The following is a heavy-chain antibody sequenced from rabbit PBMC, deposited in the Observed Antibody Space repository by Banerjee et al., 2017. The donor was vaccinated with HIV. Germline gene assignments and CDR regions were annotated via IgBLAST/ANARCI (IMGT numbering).Heavy chain of an antibody. CDR3: ARDLTNAAYAFNL. CDR2: IYNSDGST. D-gene: IGHD4-1*01. CDR1: GFDFSSNA. V-gene: IGHV1S47*01. Sequence: QEQLVESGGGLVQPEGSLTLTCKASGFDFSSNAMCWVRQAPGKGPEWIACIYNSDGSTYYASWVNGRFTISRSTSLNTVTLQMTSLTAADTATYFCARDLTNAAYAFNLRGQGTLVTVS. J-gene: IGHJ4*01.